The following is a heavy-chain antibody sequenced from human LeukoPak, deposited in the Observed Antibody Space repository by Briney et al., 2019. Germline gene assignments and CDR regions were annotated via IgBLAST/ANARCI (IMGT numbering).Heavy chain of an antibody. CDR1: GFSFNYYG. J-gene: IGHJ4*02. D-gene: IGHD6-19*01. CDR2: IRFDGSDQ. V-gene: IGHV3-33*01. Sequence: GRSLRLSCAASGFSFNYYGMHWLRQAPGKGLEWVAFIRFDGSDQYYADSVKGRFTISRDKSKNTLDLHMNRLRAEDTAVYYCARALSSDSGWYYFDHWGQGTLVTVSS. CDR3: ARALSSDSGWYYFDH.